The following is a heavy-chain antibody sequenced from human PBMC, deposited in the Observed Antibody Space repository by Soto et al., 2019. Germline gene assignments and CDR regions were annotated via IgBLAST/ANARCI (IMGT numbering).Heavy chain of an antibody. V-gene: IGHV3-15*01. CDR1: GFTFSNAW. CDR3: TTDFQRLGYCSGGSCFPPSWELGLFDY. D-gene: IGHD2-15*01. Sequence: GGSLRLSCAASGFTFSNAWMSWVRQAPGKGLEWVGRIKSKTDGGTTDYAAPVKGRFTISRVDSKNTLYLQMNSLKTEDTAVYYCTTDFQRLGYCSGGSCFPPSWELGLFDYWGQGTLVTVSS. J-gene: IGHJ4*02. CDR2: IKSKTDGGTT.